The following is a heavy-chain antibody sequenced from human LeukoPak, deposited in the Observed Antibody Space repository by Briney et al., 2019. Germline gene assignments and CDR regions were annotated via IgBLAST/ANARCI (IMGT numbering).Heavy chain of an antibody. D-gene: IGHD2-2*01. CDR2: FWAFIGKT. CDR1: RYTFTRYG. Sequence: ASVKVSCKPSRYTFTRYGISSVRQAPGQGVEGVGWFWAFIGKTNYAQKLKGRVTMTRDTSTSTAYMELRSLRSDDKAVYYCARDGWDIVVVPAAIYYYYYMDFWGKGTTVTVSS. CDR3: ARDGWDIVVVPAAIYYYYYMDF. V-gene: IGHV1-18*01. J-gene: IGHJ6*03.